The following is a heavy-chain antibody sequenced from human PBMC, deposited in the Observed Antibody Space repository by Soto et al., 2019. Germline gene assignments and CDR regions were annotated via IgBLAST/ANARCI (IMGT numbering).Heavy chain of an antibody. Sequence: GGSLRLSCAASGFTFSNYVMHWVRQAPGKGLEWVAVISHDGSNKYYADSVKGRFSISRDKSKNTLYLQMNSLRPEDTAVYYCARDIGGGYDVFFDYWGQGTQVTVSS. V-gene: IGHV3-30-3*01. CDR2: ISHDGSNK. D-gene: IGHD5-12*01. CDR3: ARDIGGGYDVFFDY. CDR1: GFTFSNYV. J-gene: IGHJ4*02.